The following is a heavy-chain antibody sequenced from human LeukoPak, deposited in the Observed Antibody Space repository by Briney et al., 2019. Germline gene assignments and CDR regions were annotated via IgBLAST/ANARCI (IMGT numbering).Heavy chain of an antibody. V-gene: IGHV4-34*01. Sequence: SETLPLTCAVYGGSFSGYYWSWIRQPPGKGLEWIGEINHSGSTNYNPSLKSRVTISVDTSKNQFSLKLSSVTAADTAVYYCARGGNSSGYYYSRDFDYWGQGTLVTVSS. CDR1: GGSFSGYY. D-gene: IGHD3-22*01. CDR2: INHSGST. CDR3: ARGGNSSGYYYSRDFDY. J-gene: IGHJ4*02.